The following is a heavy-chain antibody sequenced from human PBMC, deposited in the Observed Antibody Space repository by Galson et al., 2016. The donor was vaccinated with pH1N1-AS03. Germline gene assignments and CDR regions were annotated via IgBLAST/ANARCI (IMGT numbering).Heavy chain of an antibody. CDR2: IKQDGSEQ. V-gene: IGHV3-7*01. J-gene: IGHJ5*02. D-gene: IGHD1-1*01. Sequence: SLRLSCAASGFSFSSHWMRWVRQAPGKGLECVANIKQDGSEQYYVDSVKGRFTISRDNAKNSLYLQMIALRDDDTAVYYCTRLTGSGPWGQGTRVTVSS. CDR3: TRLTGSGP. CDR1: GFSFSSHW.